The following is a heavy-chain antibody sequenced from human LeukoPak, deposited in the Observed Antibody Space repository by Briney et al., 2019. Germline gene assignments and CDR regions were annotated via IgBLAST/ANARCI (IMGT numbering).Heavy chain of an antibody. Sequence: GASVKVSCKVSGYTLTELSMHWVRQAPGKGLEWMGGFDPEDGETIYAQKSQGRVTMTEDTSTDTAYMELSSLRSEDTAVYYCATGGFHSGRIFDYWGQGTLVTVSS. CDR3: ATGGFHSGRIFDY. J-gene: IGHJ4*02. CDR2: FDPEDGET. D-gene: IGHD1-26*01. CDR1: GYTLTELS. V-gene: IGHV1-24*01.